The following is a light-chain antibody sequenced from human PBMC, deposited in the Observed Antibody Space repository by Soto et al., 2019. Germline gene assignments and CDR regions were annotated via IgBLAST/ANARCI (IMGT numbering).Light chain of an antibody. Sequence: EIGLTQSPGTRSLSPGERPTLSCWPSQSVSGYLAWYQQKPGQAPRLLIYGAFTRATGIPARFSGTGSGTEFTLSISSLQSEDFAVYFCQQYDNWPSWAFGQGTKVDIK. CDR1: QSVSGY. V-gene: IGKV3-15*01. J-gene: IGKJ1*01. CDR3: QQYDNWPSWA. CDR2: GAF.